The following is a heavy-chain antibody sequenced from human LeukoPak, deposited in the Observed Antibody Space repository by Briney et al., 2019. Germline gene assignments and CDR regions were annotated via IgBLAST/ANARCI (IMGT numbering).Heavy chain of an antibody. CDR2: IWSDGTEK. CDR1: GFTYSHYG. V-gene: IGHV3-33*06. J-gene: IGHJ4*02. Sequence: GVSLRLSCAASGFTYSHYGMHWVRQAPGKGLEWVAVIWSDGTEKYYADAVKGRFTISRDNSRNTLYLQMNSLRGEDTAVYYCAKDAQRGFDYSNSLEYWGQGTLVTVSS. D-gene: IGHD4-11*01. CDR3: AKDAQRGFDYSNSLEY.